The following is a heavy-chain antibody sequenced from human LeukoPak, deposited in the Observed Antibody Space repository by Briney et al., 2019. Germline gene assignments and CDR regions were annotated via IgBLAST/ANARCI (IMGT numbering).Heavy chain of an antibody. CDR1: GFTFSSYA. D-gene: IGHD3-22*01. V-gene: IGHV3-30-3*01. Sequence: PGRSPRLSCAASGFTFSSYAMHWVRQARGKGLEWVAVISYDGSNKYYADSVKGRFTISRDNSKNTLYLQMNSLRAEDTAVYYCASSINYYGSSGYPVDAFDIWGQGTMVTVSS. CDR3: ASSINYYGSSGYPVDAFDI. CDR2: ISYDGSNK. J-gene: IGHJ3*02.